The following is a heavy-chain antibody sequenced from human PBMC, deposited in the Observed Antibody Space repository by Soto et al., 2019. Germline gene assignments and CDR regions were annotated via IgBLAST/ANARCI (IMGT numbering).Heavy chain of an antibody. D-gene: IGHD1-26*01. CDR1: GFTFSDYS. Sequence: GGSLRLSCAASGFTFSDYSMTWVRQAPGKGLEWVANIKEDGSEKHYVDSVKGRFTISRDNAKNSLYLQMNSLRVEDTAVYFCSSDVVVGATALNYWGQGALVTVSS. V-gene: IGHV3-7*01. CDR2: IKEDGSEK. CDR3: SSDVVVGATALNY. J-gene: IGHJ4*02.